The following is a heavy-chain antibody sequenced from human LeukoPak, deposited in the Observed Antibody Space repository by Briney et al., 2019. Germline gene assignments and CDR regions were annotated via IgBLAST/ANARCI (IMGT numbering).Heavy chain of an antibody. CDR3: ARFMSGWYSDY. J-gene: IGHJ4*02. Sequence: SETLSLTCAVYGGSFSGYYWSWIRQPPGKGLEWIGEINHSGSTNYNPSLKRRVTISVDTSKSQFSLKLCSVTAADTAVYYCARFMSGWYSDYWGQGALVTVSS. V-gene: IGHV4-34*01. CDR2: INHSGST. D-gene: IGHD6-19*01. CDR1: GGSFSGYY.